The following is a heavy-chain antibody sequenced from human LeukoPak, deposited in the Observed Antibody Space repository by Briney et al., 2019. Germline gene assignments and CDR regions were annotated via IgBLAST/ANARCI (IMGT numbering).Heavy chain of an antibody. J-gene: IGHJ5*02. CDR2: IYYSGST. CDR3: ARVSLGATTGPNWFDP. D-gene: IGHD1-1*01. Sequence: PSETLSLTCTVSGGSISSYYWSWIRQPPGKGLEWIGYIYYSGSTNYNPSLKSRVTISVDTSKNQFSLKLSSVTAAGTAVYYCARVSLGATTGPNWFDPWGQGTLVTVSS. V-gene: IGHV4-59*01. CDR1: GGSISSYY.